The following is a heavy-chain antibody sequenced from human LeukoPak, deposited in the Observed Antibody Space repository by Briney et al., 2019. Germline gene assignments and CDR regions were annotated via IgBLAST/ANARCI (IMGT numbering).Heavy chain of an antibody. CDR3: ARIVTHRGNYYYYMDV. V-gene: IGHV3-30*04. D-gene: IGHD3-16*01. J-gene: IGHJ6*03. CDR2: ISYDGSDK. CDR1: GFTFMTYA. Sequence: PGRALRLSCAASGFTFMTYAMHWVRQAPGKGLEWVAVISYDGSDKYYADSVKGRFTISRDNSKNTLYLQMNSLRAEDTAVYYCARIVTHRGNYYYYMDVWGKGTTVTVSS.